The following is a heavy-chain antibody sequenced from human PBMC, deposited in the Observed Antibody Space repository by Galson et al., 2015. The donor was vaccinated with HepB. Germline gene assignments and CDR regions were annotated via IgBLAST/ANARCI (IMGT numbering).Heavy chain of an antibody. Sequence: QSGAEVKKPGESLKISCKTSGYYFSSYWIGWVRQMPGRGLEWVGNIHPVDSQTRYSPSFQGQVTISADTSTNTAYLQWTSLKASDTGMYFCARRTGSYQSYYMDVWGKGTTVIVSS. CDR2: IHPVDSQT. D-gene: IGHD3-10*01. V-gene: IGHV5-51*01. J-gene: IGHJ6*03. CDR1: GYYFSSYW. CDR3: ARRTGSYQSYYMDV.